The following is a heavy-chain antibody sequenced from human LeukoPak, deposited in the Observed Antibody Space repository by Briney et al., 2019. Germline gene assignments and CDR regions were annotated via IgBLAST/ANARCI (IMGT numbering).Heavy chain of an antibody. Sequence: ASVKVSCKASGYTFTGYYMHWVRQAPGQGLEWMGIINPSGGSTSYAQKFQGRVTMTRDTSTSTVYMELSSLRSEDTAVYYCARAPGGDTIGSDWFDPWGQGTLVTVSS. D-gene: IGHD2-21*01. CDR2: INPSGGST. CDR1: GYTFTGYY. J-gene: IGHJ5*02. CDR3: ARAPGGDTIGSDWFDP. V-gene: IGHV1-46*01.